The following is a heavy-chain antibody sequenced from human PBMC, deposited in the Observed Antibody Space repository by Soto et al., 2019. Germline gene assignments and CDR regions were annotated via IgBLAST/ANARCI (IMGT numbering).Heavy chain of an antibody. Sequence: HAQLLQSASEIARPGSSVRVSCNISGGTFRADALSWVRQDPGQGPEWMGGIIPRFGSAKYAQKFKDRLSLSADESTNIVQMERTNLRSDDTAVYYCAGRSCCADCHADAHYLAYLCQGTRVTVSS. CDR2: IIPRFGSA. J-gene: IGHJ4*02. D-gene: IGHD2-21*02. CDR1: GGTFRADA. CDR3: AGRSCCADCHADAHYLAY. V-gene: IGHV1-69*01.